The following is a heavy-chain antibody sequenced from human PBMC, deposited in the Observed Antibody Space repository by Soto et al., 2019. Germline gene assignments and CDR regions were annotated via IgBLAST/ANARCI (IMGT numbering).Heavy chain of an antibody. V-gene: IGHV4-61*01. CDR2: FYYTGSI. D-gene: IGHD3-10*01. Sequence: SETLSLTCTVSGGSVSSGNYYWSWIRQPPGKGLEWIGYFYYTGSINYNPSLKSRVTISIDASKNQFSLKMSSVTAADTAVYYCARAPRGNYGYPSYFDYWGQGTLVTVSS. CDR1: GGSVSSGNYY. CDR3: ARAPRGNYGYPSYFDY. J-gene: IGHJ4*02.